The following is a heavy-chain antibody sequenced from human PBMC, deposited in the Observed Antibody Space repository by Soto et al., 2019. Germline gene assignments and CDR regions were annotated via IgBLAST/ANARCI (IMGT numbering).Heavy chain of an antibody. V-gene: IGHV3-23*01. CDR1: GFTFNNHA. CDR3: AKQNMIFGVDIDFYYYGMDV. CDR2: ISASGGLI. D-gene: IGHD3-3*01. J-gene: IGHJ6*02. Sequence: PGGSLRLSCAASGFTFNNHAMSWVRQAPGKGLEWVSGISASGGLIYYAESVKGRFNMSRDNSKNTLYLQMNSLGAEDTAVYYCAKQNMIFGVDIDFYYYGMDVWGQGTTVTVSS.